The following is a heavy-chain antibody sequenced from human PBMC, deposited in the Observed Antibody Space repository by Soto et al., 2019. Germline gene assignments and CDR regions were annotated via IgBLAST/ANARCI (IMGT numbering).Heavy chain of an antibody. CDR2: IYWDDDK. V-gene: IGHV2-5*02. J-gene: IGHJ4*02. D-gene: IGHD3-22*01. CDR1: GLSLTTSGVG. Sequence: QITLKESGPTLVKPTQTLTLTCTFSGLSLTTSGVGVGWIRQPPGKALEWLALIYWDDDKRHSPSLKSRLTITKDTSKNQVVLTMTNMDPVDTATYYCAWYYYDNSGGGFDYWGQGTLVTVSS. CDR3: AWYYYDNSGGGFDY.